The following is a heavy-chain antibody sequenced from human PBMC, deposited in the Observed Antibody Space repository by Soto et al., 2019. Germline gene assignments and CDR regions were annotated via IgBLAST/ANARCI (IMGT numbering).Heavy chain of an antibody. CDR3: ARFSGDGSGNNFDN. J-gene: IGHJ4*02. CDR2: INAGDGNT. D-gene: IGHD3-10*01. Sequence: QVQLVQSGAEVKKPGASVKLSCKASGYIFTNYAIHWVRQAPGQSLEWLGRINAGDGNTRYPRNSQGRVTITRDTSASTAYMELSSLRSEDTAVYYCARFSGDGSGNNFDNWGQGTLVTVSS. CDR1: GYIFTNYA. V-gene: IGHV1-3*01.